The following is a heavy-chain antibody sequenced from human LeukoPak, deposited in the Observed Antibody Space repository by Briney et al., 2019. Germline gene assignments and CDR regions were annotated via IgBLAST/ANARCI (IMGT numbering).Heavy chain of an antibody. CDR3: ARDGAGTSFDY. D-gene: IGHD6-19*01. V-gene: IGHV3-33*08. CDR1: GFTFSNYA. J-gene: IGHJ4*02. Sequence: GGSLRLSCAASGFTFSNYAMSWVRQAPGKGLEWVAIIWFDVSNKYYADSVKGRFTISRDNSKNTLYLQMNSLRAEDTAVYYCARDGAGTSFDYWGQGTLVTVSS. CDR2: IWFDVSNK.